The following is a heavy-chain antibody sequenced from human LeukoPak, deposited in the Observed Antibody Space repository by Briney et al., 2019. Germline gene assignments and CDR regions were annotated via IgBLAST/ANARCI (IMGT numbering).Heavy chain of an antibody. CDR3: AKDIATYYYDSSGYSNWFDP. CDR1: GFTFSSYG. CDR2: IRYDGSNK. Sequence: GGSLRLSCAASGFTFSSYGMHWVRQAPGKGLEWVAFIRYDGSNKYYADSVKGRFTISRDNSKNTLYLQMNSLRAEDTAVYYCAKDIATYYYDSSGYSNWFDPWGQGTLVTVSS. V-gene: IGHV3-30*02. D-gene: IGHD3-22*01. J-gene: IGHJ5*02.